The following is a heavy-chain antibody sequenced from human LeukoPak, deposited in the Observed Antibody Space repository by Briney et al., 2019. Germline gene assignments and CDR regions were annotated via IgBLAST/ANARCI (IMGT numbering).Heavy chain of an antibody. Sequence: GRSLRLSCAASGFTFSSYAMHWVRQAPGKGLEWVAVISYDGSNKYYADSVKGRFTISRDNSKNTLYLQMHSLRAEDTAVYYCARDFNSGFDYWGQGTLVTVSS. D-gene: IGHD4-23*01. V-gene: IGHV3-30*04. J-gene: IGHJ4*02. CDR3: ARDFNSGFDY. CDR2: ISYDGSNK. CDR1: GFTFSSYA.